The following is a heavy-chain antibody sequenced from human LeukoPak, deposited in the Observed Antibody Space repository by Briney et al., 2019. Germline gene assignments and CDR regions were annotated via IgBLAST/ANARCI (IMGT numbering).Heavy chain of an antibody. Sequence: GESLKISCKGSGYSFTSYWIGWVRQMPGKGLKWMGIIYPGDSDARYSPSFQGQVTISADKSISTAYLQWSILKASDTAMYYCSRSPIGYFDWWALYYWGQGTLVTVSS. CDR2: IYPGDSDA. J-gene: IGHJ4*02. V-gene: IGHV5-51*01. CDR1: GYSFTSYW. CDR3: SRSPIGYFDWWALYY. D-gene: IGHD3-9*01.